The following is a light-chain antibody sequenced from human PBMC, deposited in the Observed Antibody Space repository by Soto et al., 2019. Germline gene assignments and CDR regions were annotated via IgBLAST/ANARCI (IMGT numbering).Light chain of an antibody. CDR1: QSISSW. CDR2: KAS. J-gene: IGKJ4*01. Sequence: DIQMTQSPSTLSASVGDRVTITCRASQSISSWLAWYQQKPGKAPKILFYKASSIQTGVPSRFSGSGSGTEFTLTISSLQPDDFATYYCQQYNSYSQLTFGGGTRVQIK. CDR3: QQYNSYSQLT. V-gene: IGKV1-5*03.